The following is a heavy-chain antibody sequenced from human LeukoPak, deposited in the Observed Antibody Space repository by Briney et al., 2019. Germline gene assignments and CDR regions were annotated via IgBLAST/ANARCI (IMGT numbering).Heavy chain of an antibody. CDR2: ITASGTAM. V-gene: IGHV3-48*02. Sequence: GGSLRLSCAASGFTFSSYSMNWVHQAPGKGLEWVSHITASGTAMFYADSVKGRFTISRDNAKNSLYLQMNSLRDEDAAVYYCASGGSYRFDYWGQGTLVTVSS. CDR3: ASGGSYRFDY. CDR1: GFTFSSYS. D-gene: IGHD1-26*01. J-gene: IGHJ4*02.